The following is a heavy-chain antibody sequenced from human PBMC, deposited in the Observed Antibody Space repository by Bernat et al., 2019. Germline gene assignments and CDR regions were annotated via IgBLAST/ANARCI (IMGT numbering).Heavy chain of an antibody. J-gene: IGHJ4*02. Sequence: EVQLLESGGGLVQPGGSLRLSCAASGFTFSSYAMSWVRQAPGKGLEWVSAISGSGGSTYYADSVKGRFTISRYNSKNTLYLQMNSLRAEDTAVYYCAKDSRGSYFFDYWGQGTLVTVSS. V-gene: IGHV3-23*01. CDR3: AKDSRGSYFFDY. CDR1: GFTFSSYA. CDR2: ISGSGGST. D-gene: IGHD1-26*01.